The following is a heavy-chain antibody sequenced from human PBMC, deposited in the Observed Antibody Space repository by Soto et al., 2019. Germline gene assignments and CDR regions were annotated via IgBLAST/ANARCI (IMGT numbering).Heavy chain of an antibody. CDR2: ISGSGGST. CDR3: AKEIVTYYDFWSGYSNGMDV. Sequence: EVQLLESGGGLVQPGGSLRLSCAASGFTFSSYAMSWVRQAPGKGLEWVSAISGSGGSTYYADSVKGRFTISRDNSKNTLYLQMNSPRAEDTAVYYCAKEIVTYYDFWSGYSNGMDVWGQGTTVTVSS. D-gene: IGHD3-3*01. J-gene: IGHJ6*02. CDR1: GFTFSSYA. V-gene: IGHV3-23*01.